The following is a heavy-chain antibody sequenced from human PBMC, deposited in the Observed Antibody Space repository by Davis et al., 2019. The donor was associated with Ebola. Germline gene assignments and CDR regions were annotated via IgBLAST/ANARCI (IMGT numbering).Heavy chain of an antibody. CDR2: IYYSGST. D-gene: IGHD1-7*01. Sequence: MPSETLSLTCTVSGGSISSYYWSWIRQPPGKGLEWIGYIYYSGSTNYNPSLKSRVTISVDTSKNQFSLKLSSVTAADTAVYYCARAGHWNYDWFDPWGQGTLVTVSS. CDR3: ARAGHWNYDWFDP. V-gene: IGHV4-59*01. J-gene: IGHJ5*02. CDR1: GGSISSYY.